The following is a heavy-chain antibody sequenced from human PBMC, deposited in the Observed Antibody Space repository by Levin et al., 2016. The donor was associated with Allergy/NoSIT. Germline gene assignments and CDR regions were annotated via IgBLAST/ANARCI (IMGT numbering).Heavy chain of an antibody. Sequence: VRQAPGKGLEWVSAISGSGGSTYYADSVKGRFTISRDNSKNTLYLQMNSLRAEDTAVYYCAKDFDALGSGCDYWGQGTLVTVSS. D-gene: IGHD6-19*01. J-gene: IGHJ4*02. CDR3: AKDFDALGSGCDY. CDR2: ISGSGGST. V-gene: IGHV3-23*01.